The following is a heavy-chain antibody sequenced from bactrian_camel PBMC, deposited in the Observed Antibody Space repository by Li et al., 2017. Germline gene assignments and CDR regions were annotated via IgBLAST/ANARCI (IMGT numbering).Heavy chain of an antibody. CDR1: GYTAYTYRRCR. J-gene: IGHJ4*01. V-gene: IGHV3S53*01. Sequence: HVQLVESGGGSVQAGGSLRLSCAASGYTAYTYRRCRMAWFRQAPGKQLEGVATITDGGFATYTDPVKGRFTISRDNAKNTLYLQMNSLKPEDTAMYYCVAAQVGWECPLRAEHFQFWGQGTQVTVS. D-gene: IGHD1*01. CDR2: ITDGGFA. CDR3: VAAQVGWECPLRAEHFQF.